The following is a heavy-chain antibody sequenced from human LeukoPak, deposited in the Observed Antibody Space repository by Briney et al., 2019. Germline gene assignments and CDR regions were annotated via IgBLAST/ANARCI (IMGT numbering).Heavy chain of an antibody. V-gene: IGHV4-4*07. CDR3: ARDRLRTSAMDV. Sequence: SETLSFTCTVSGGSISSYYWSWIRQPAGKGLEWIGRIYTSGSTNYNPSLKSRVTMSVDTSKNQFSLKLSSVTAADTAVYYCARDRLRTSAMDVWGKGTTVTVSS. J-gene: IGHJ6*03. D-gene: IGHD2-2*01. CDR2: IYTSGST. CDR1: GGSISSYY.